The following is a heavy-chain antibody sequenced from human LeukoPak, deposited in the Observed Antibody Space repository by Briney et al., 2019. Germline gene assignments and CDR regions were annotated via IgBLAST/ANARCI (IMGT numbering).Heavy chain of an antibody. J-gene: IGHJ4*02. CDR3: VITSATGPLDY. CDR1: GFTFSSYA. V-gene: IGHV3-64D*09. CDR2: ISGNGGNT. D-gene: IGHD6-6*01. Sequence: GGSLRLSCSASGFTFSSYAMHWVRQAPGKGLEYVSAISGNGGNTYYTDSLKGRFTISRDNSKNTLYLQMSSLRVEDTAVYYCVITSATGPLDYWGQGTLVTVSS.